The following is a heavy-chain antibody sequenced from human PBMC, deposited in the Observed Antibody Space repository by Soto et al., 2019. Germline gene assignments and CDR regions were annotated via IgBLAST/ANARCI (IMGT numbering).Heavy chain of an antibody. J-gene: IGHJ6*02. CDR3: ARQSSSSTFYHGMDV. V-gene: IGHV6-1*01. D-gene: IGHD6-6*01. CDR2: TYHRSKWYN. CDR1: GDSVSSNSAT. Sequence: SQTLSLTCVISGDSVSSNSATWNWIRQSPSRGLEWLGRTYHRSKWYNDYAVSMKGRITINPDTSKNQFSLQLISVTPEDTAVYYCARQSSSSTFYHGMDVWDQGTTVTVSS.